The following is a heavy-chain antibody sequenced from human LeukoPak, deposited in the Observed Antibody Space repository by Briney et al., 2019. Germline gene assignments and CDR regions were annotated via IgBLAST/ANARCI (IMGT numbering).Heavy chain of an antibody. Sequence: PGGSLRLSCAASGFTFSSYWMTWVRQAPGKGLEWVANIKQDGSGKYYVDSVKGRFTISRDNAKNSLFLQMNSLRVEDTAVYYCAGGQGWLLDYWGQGTQVTVPS. CDR3: AGGQGWLLDY. CDR2: IKQDGSGK. D-gene: IGHD2-15*01. CDR1: GFTFSSYW. V-gene: IGHV3-7*05. J-gene: IGHJ4*02.